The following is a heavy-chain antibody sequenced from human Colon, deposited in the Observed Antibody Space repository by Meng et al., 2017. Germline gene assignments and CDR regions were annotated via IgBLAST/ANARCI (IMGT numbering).Heavy chain of an antibody. D-gene: IGHD2-15*01. CDR3: ARDLGIVVVVAENWFDP. CDR2: ISYDGSNK. J-gene: IGHJ5*02. Sequence: GESLKISCAASGFTFSSYAMHWVRQAPAKGLEWVAVISYDGSNKYYADSVKGRFTISRDNSKNTLYLQMNSLRAEDTAVYYCARDLGIVVVVAENWFDPWGQGTLVTGSS. CDR1: GFTFSSYA. V-gene: IGHV3-30*01.